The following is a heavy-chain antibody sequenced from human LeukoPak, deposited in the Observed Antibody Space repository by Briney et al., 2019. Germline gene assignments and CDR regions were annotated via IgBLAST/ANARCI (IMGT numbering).Heavy chain of an antibody. V-gene: IGHV4-30-4*07. CDR1: GGSISSGGYS. CDR3: ARGRGPAYCGGDCHRHFDY. J-gene: IGHJ4*02. Sequence: SETLSLTCAVSGGSISSGGYSWNWIRQPPGKGLEWIGYIYNSGSTSYNPSLKSRVSLSVDTSKNLFSLTLNSMTAADTAVYYCARGRGPAYCGGDCHRHFDYWGQGTLVTVSS. D-gene: IGHD2-21*02. CDR2: IYNSGST.